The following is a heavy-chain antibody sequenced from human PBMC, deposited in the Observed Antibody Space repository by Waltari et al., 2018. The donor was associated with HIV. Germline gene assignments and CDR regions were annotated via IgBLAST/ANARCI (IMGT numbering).Heavy chain of an antibody. D-gene: IGHD1-26*01. J-gene: IGHJ5*02. CDR1: GGTFSSNS. CDR2: IIRVFEST. Sequence: QEQLVQSGAEVKKPGSSVKVSCKASGGTFSSNSISWVRQAPGQGLEWMGNIIRVFESTTYAQKFHGRRTSSADESTSTVFMELSSLSFDDTAVYYCARGSSGSYRWFDPWGHGTLVTVSS. V-gene: IGHV1-69*15. CDR3: ARGSSGSYRWFDP.